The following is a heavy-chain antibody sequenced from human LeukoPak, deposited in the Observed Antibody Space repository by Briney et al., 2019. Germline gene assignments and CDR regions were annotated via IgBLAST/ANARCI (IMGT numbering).Heavy chain of an antibody. D-gene: IGHD3-3*01. J-gene: IGHJ4*02. CDR3: ARVSPPGVSGYHYFDY. Sequence: GGSLRLSCAASGFTFSDHYMDWVRQAPGKGLEWVGRSRNKANSYTTEYAASVKGRFSISRDDSKNSVYLQMNSPKAEDTAVYYCARVSPPGVSGYHYFDYWGQGTLVTVSS. CDR1: GFTFSDHY. V-gene: IGHV3-72*01. CDR2: SRNKANSYTT.